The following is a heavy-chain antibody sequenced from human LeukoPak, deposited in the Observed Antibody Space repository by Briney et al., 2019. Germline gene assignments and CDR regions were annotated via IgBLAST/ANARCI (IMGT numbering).Heavy chain of an antibody. CDR1: GFTFSDYY. D-gene: IGHD4-17*01. CDR3: ARDGLNYYGDYDSWYFDL. J-gene: IGHJ2*01. Sequence: PGGSLRLSCAASGFTFSDYYMSWIRQAPGKGLEWVSYISSSSSYTNYADSVKGRFTISRDNAKNSLYLQMNSLRAEDTAVYYCARDGLNYYGDYDSWYFDLWGRDTLVTVSS. CDR2: ISSSSSYT. V-gene: IGHV3-11*06.